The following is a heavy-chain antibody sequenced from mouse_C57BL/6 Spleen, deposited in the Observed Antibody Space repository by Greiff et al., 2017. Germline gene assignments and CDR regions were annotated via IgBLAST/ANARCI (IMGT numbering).Heavy chain of an antibody. Sequence: EVQRVESGGGLVKPGGSLKLSCAASGFTFSDYGMHWVRQAPEKGLEWVAYISSGSSTIYYADTVKGRFTISRDNAKNTLFLQMTSLRSEDTAMYYCATAYYSNYVGFAYWGQGTLVTVSA. V-gene: IGHV5-17*01. CDR2: ISSGSSTI. CDR1: GFTFSDYG. CDR3: ATAYYSNYVGFAY. J-gene: IGHJ3*01. D-gene: IGHD2-5*01.